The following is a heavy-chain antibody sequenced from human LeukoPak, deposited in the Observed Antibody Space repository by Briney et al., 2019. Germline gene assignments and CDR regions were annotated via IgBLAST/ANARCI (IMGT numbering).Heavy chain of an antibody. Sequence: PGGSLRLSCAASGFTFSDYYMSWIRQAPGKGLEWVSAISGSGGSTYYADSVKGRFTISRDNSKNTLYLQMNSLRAEDTAVYYCAKDRTRSGSRTHYYGSGSYYRLPDYWGQGTLVTVSS. D-gene: IGHD3-10*01. J-gene: IGHJ4*02. CDR1: GFTFSDYY. CDR2: ISGSGGST. CDR3: AKDRTRSGSRTHYYGSGSYYRLPDY. V-gene: IGHV3-23*01.